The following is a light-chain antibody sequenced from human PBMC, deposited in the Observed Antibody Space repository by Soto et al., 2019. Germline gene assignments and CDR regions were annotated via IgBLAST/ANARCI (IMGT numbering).Light chain of an antibody. CDR2: EVS. J-gene: IGLJ1*01. CDR1: ISDVGNYNY. Sequence: QYLLTQPASGSGSPGQSITISCTGTISDVGNYNYVSWYQQHPAKAPKLMIFEVSNRPSGISSRFSGSKSGNTASLTISGLQAEDEADYYCSSYTSSSNYVFGTGTKVTVL. V-gene: IGLV2-14*01. CDR3: SSYTSSSNYV.